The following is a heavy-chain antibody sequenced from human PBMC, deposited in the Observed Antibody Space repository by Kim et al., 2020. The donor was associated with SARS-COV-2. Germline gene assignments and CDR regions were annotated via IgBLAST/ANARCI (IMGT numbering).Heavy chain of an antibody. V-gene: IGHV3-30*18. J-gene: IGHJ5*01. CDR3: SKDLYSSGWYNYFDS. CDR2: ISYAGTAK. Sequence: GGSLRLSCTASAFSLRSSGVHWVRQAPGKGLEWVAMISYAGTAKYYTDSVKGRFTISRDDSKNTVHLEMNSLRPEDTALYYCSKDLYSSGWYNYFDSWG. CDR1: AFSLRSSG. D-gene: IGHD6-19*01.